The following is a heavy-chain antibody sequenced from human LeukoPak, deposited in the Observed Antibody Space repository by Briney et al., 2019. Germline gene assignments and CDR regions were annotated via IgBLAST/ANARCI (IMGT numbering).Heavy chain of an antibody. D-gene: IGHD2-21*01. Sequence: GASVKVSCKTSGYSFTDYYMHWVRQAPGQGLEWMGWINPNSGGTSSAQKFQGRFTMTRDTSITTVYMEVSWLTSDDTAIYYCARADRPHGGPYLIGPWGQGTLVTVSS. CDR3: ARADRPHGGPYLIGP. V-gene: IGHV1-2*02. CDR1: GYSFTDYY. J-gene: IGHJ5*02. CDR2: INPNSGGT.